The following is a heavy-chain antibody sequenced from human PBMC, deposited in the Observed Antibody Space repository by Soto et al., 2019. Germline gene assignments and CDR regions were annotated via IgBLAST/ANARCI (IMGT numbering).Heavy chain of an antibody. J-gene: IGHJ4*02. D-gene: IGHD3-3*01. Sequence: EVELLDSGGGLVQPGGSLRLSCAASGFTFSSYAMSWVRQAPGEGLEWVSTVSGSGGNTYYADSVKGRFPISRDNSKNTLYLQINSLRAEDTAVYFCAKGQARSGPNYFDYWGQGTLVSVSS. V-gene: IGHV3-23*01. CDR1: GFTFSSYA. CDR2: VSGSGGNT. CDR3: AKGQARSGPNYFDY.